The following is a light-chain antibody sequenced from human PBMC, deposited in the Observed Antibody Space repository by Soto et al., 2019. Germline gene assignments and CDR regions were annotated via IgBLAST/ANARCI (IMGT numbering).Light chain of an antibody. J-gene: IGKJ4*02. Sequence: EIVLTQSPGTLSLSPGARATLSCRANQSVSSSYLAWYQQKPGQAPRLLIYGASSRATGIPDRFSGSGSGTAFALPISRLEAQDFSVYYCQQYDSSPALTFGGGTKVEIK. CDR3: QQYDSSPALT. CDR1: QSVSSSY. CDR2: GAS. V-gene: IGKV3-20*01.